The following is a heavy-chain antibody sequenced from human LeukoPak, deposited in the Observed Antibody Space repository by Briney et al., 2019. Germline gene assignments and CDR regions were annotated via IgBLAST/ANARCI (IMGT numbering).Heavy chain of an antibody. J-gene: IGHJ4*01. CDR2: IGISSGNT. V-gene: IGHV3-48*01. D-gene: IGHD5-12*01. Sequence: GGSLRLACAASGFNFIDYSMNWVRQAPGKGLEWISYIGISSGNTKYADSVKGRFTISRDKARNSLYLQMNSLRVEDTAMYYCARDHRYAFDNWGHGTLVTVSS. CDR3: ARDHRYAFDN. CDR1: GFNFIDYS.